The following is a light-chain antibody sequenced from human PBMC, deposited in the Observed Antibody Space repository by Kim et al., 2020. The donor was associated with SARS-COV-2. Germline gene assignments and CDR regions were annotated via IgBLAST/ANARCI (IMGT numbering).Light chain of an antibody. CDR1: SSNIGAGHD. Sequence: TISCAGTSSNIGAGHDVHWYQQLPGTAPKLLIYGNSNRPSGVPDRFSGSESGTSASLAISGLQAEDEADYYCQSFDISLSGYVFGTGTRVTVL. CDR2: GNS. CDR3: QSFDISLSGYV. V-gene: IGLV1-40*01. J-gene: IGLJ1*01.